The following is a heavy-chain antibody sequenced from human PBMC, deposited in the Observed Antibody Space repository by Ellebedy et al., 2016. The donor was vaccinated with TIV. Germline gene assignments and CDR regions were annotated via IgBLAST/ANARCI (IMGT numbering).Heavy chain of an antibody. Sequence: GESLKISCAASGFTFSSYGMHWVRQAPGKGLAWVAVISYDGSNKYYADSVKGRFTISRDNSKNTLYLQMNSLRAEDTAVYYCAKGRGGSYYSSIDYWGQGTLVTVSS. CDR2: ISYDGSNK. CDR3: AKGRGGSYYSSIDY. D-gene: IGHD1-26*01. V-gene: IGHV3-30*18. CDR1: GFTFSSYG. J-gene: IGHJ4*02.